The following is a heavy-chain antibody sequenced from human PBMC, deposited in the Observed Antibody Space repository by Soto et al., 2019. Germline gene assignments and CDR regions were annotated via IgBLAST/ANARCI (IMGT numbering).Heavy chain of an antibody. CDR3: IGSFPF. J-gene: IGHJ4*02. D-gene: IGHD3-10*01. V-gene: IGHV3-49*03. Sequence: GGSLRLSCTTSGFPFANFLMSWFRQAPGKGLEWVGFIGSQPYGGTTQYAPSVSGRFIISRDDSKGILYLQMNSLTTEDSGVYYCIGSFPFWGQGTLVTVSS. CDR1: GFPFANFL. CDR2: IGSQPYGGTT.